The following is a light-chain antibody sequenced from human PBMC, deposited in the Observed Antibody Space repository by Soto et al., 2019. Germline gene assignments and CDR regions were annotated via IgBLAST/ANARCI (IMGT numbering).Light chain of an antibody. J-gene: IGKJ1*01. CDR3: QQYGSSLSWT. V-gene: IGKV3-20*01. CDR1: QSVSSSY. CDR2: GAS. Sequence: EIVVTQSPGSLSLSPVERGTLCFVAIQSVSSSYLAWYQQKPGQAPRLLIYGASSRATGIPDRLSGSGSGTDFTITISRLEPEDFAVYYCQQYGSSLSWTFGQGTKVDIK.